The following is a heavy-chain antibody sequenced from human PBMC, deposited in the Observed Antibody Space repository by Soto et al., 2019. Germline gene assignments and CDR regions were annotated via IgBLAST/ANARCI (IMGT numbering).Heavy chain of an antibody. CDR3: ARNAPKYYYGSGSFVYYGMDV. V-gene: IGHV3-33*01. CDR1: GFTFSSYG. Sequence: GGSLRLSCAASGFTFSSYGMHWVRQAPGKGLEWVAVIWYDGSNKYYADSVKGRFTISRDNSKNTLYLQMNSLRAEDTAVYYCARNAPKYYYGSGSFVYYGMDVWGQGTTVTVSS. J-gene: IGHJ6*02. CDR2: IWYDGSNK. D-gene: IGHD3-10*01.